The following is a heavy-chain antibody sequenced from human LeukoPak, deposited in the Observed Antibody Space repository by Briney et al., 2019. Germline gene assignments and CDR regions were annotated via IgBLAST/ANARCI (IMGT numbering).Heavy chain of an antibody. Sequence: QTGGSLRLSCAASGFTFSSYGMHWVRQAPGKGLEWVAVISYDGSNKYYADSVKGRFTISRDNSKNTLYLQMNSLRAEDTAVYYCAKDSYSSSEDWGQGTLVTVSS. J-gene: IGHJ4*02. D-gene: IGHD6-6*01. V-gene: IGHV3-30*18. CDR2: ISYDGSNK. CDR1: GFTFSSYG. CDR3: AKDSYSSSED.